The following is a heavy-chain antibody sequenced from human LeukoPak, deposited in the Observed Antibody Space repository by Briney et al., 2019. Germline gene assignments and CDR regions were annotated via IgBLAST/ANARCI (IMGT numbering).Heavy chain of an antibody. D-gene: IGHD1-26*01. V-gene: IGHV4-4*07. Sequence: SETLSLTCTVSGGSISSYYWSWIRQPAGKGLEWIGRIYTSGSTTYNPSPKSRVTMSVDTSQNQFSLKLSSVTAADTAVYFCAAGGVDYWGQGTLVTVSS. CDR2: IYTSGST. J-gene: IGHJ4*02. CDR3: AAGGVDY. CDR1: GGSISSYY.